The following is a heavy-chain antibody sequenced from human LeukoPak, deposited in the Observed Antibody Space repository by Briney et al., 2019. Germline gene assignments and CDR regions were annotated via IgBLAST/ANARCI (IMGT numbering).Heavy chain of an antibody. V-gene: IGHV3-74*01. J-gene: IGHJ4*02. CDR3: ARVAYGSSWYVDY. D-gene: IGHD6-13*01. CDR1: GFTFSSYW. Sequence: GGSLRLSCAASGFTFSSYWMHWVRQVPGKGLVWVSRINSDGRSTSYADSVKGRFTISRDNAKNTLYLQMSSLTAEDTAVYYCARVAYGSSWYVDYWGQGNLVTVSS. CDR2: INSDGRST.